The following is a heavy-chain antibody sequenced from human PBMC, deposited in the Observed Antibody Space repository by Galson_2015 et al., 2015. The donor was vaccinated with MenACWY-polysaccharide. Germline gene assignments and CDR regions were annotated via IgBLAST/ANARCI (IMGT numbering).Heavy chain of an antibody. CDR1: TVTFRGSG. CDR3: AREGSRIVFHAFDT. J-gene: IGHJ3*02. Sequence: SLRLSGAASTVTFRGSGMHWVRPAPGKGLVWVSGSGSGGGLYYADSVKGRFTISSDNSKNTLFLEMNSLGAEDTAVYYCAREGSRIVFHAFDTWGQGTMVTVSS. CDR2: SGSGGGL. D-gene: IGHD6-13*01. V-gene: IGHV3-NL1*01.